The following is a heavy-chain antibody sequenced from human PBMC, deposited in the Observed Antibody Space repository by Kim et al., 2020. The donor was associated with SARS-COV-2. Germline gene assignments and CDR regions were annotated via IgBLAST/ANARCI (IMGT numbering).Heavy chain of an antibody. CDR2: IYHSGST. CDR1: GGSISSGGYS. Sequence: SETLSLTCAVSGGSISSGGYSWSWIRQPPGKGLEWIGYIYHSGSTYYNPSLKSRVTISVDRSKNQFSLKLSSVTAADTAVYYCARASSTYYYDSSGHAFDIWGQGRMVTVSS. D-gene: IGHD3-22*01. CDR3: ARASSTYYYDSSGHAFDI. V-gene: IGHV4-30-2*01. J-gene: IGHJ3*02.